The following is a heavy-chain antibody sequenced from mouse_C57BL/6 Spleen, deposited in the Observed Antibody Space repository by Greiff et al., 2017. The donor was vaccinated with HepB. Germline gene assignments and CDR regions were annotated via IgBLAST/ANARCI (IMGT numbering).Heavy chain of an antibody. J-gene: IGHJ1*03. Sequence: EVQVVESGGGLVKPGGSLKLSCAASGFTFSSYAMSWVRQTPEKRLEWVATISDGGSYTYYPDNVKGRFTISRDNAKNNLYLQMSHLKSEDTAMYYCARDVYYYGSSYNWYFDVWGTGTTVTVSS. CDR3: ARDVYYYGSSYNWYFDV. CDR1: GFTFSSYA. D-gene: IGHD1-1*01. CDR2: ISDGGSYT. V-gene: IGHV5-4*01.